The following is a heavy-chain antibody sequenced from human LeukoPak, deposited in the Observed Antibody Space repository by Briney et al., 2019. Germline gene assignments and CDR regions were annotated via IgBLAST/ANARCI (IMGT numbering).Heavy chain of an antibody. CDR3: ARDPGGSSPGYYYGMDV. D-gene: IGHD3-16*01. V-gene: IGHV3-33*01. J-gene: IGHJ6*02. CDR1: GFTFSSYG. CDR2: IWYDGSNK. Sequence: GGSLRLSCAASGFTFSSYGMHWVRQAPGKGLEWVAVIWYDGSNKYYADSVKGRFTISRDNSKNTLYLQMNSLRAEDTAVYYCARDPGGSSPGYYYGMDVWGQGTTVTVSS.